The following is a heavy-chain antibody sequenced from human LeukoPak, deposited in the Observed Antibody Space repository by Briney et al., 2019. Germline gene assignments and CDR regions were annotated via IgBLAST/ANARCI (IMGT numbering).Heavy chain of an antibody. J-gene: IGHJ4*02. V-gene: IGHV4-34*01. D-gene: IGHD6-19*01. CDR1: GGSFSGYY. CDR3: ASSVGQWLVDY. CDR2: INHSGST. Sequence: PSETLSLTCAVYGGSFSGYYWSWIRQPPGKGLEWIGEINHSGSTNYNPSLKSRVTISVDTSKNQFSLKLSSVTAADTAVYYCASSVGQWLVDYWGQGTLVTVSS.